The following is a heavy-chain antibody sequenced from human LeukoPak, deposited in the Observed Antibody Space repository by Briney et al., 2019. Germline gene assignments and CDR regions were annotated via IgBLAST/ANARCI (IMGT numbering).Heavy chain of an antibody. Sequence: GGSLRLSCAASGFTFSGYAMSWVRQAPGKGLEWVSGINDISTDRYYADSVRGRYSNYRDNSKNTLYPQMNSPRAEDTAVYYCAKEVSSSWSHWGQGTLVTVSS. J-gene: IGHJ4*02. CDR2: INDISTDR. V-gene: IGHV3-23*01. CDR3: AKEVSSSWSH. CDR1: GFTFSGYA. D-gene: IGHD6-13*01.